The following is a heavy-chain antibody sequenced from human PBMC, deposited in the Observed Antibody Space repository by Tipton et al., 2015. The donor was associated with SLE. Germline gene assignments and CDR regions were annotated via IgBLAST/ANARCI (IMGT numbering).Heavy chain of an antibody. D-gene: IGHD1-7*01. CDR1: GGSISSGSYY. CDR3: ARATDWNLSPDV. V-gene: IGHV4-39*07. CDR2: IYYSGST. J-gene: IGHJ6*04. Sequence: TLSLTCTVSGGSISSGSYYWGWIRQPPGKGLEWIGSIYYSGSTYYNPSLKSRVTISVDTSKNQFSLKLSSVTAADTAVYYCARATDWNLSPDVWGKGTTVTVSS.